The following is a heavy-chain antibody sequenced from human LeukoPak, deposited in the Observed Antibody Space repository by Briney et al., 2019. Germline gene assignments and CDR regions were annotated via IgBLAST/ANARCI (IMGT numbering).Heavy chain of an antibody. V-gene: IGHV1-18*01. CDR2: ISAYSGNT. Sequence: ASVKVSCKASGYTFTSYGISWVRQAPGQGLEWMGWISAYSGNTNYAQKLQGRVTMTTDTSTSTAYMELRSLRSDDTAVYYCARDSPFQQQLAYFDYWGQGTLVTVSS. CDR1: GYTFTSYG. CDR3: ARDSPFQQQLAYFDY. D-gene: IGHD6-13*01. J-gene: IGHJ4*02.